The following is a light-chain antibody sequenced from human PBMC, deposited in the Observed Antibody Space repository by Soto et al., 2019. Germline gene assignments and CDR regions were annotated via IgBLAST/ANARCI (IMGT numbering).Light chain of an antibody. CDR2: GAS. J-gene: IGKJ5*01. V-gene: IGKV3D-15*01. CDR1: QSIGGNF. Sequence: EIVLTQSPGTLSLSPGEGATLSCRASQSIGGNFLAWYQQRRGQAPRLLIHGASNRATGIPARFSGSGSGTDFTLTISGLQSEDFAVYSCQQYHNWPITFGQGTRLEIK. CDR3: QQYHNWPIT.